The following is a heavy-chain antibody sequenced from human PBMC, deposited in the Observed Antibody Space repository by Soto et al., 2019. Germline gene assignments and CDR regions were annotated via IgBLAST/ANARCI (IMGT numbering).Heavy chain of an antibody. CDR3: ARDIGSSSWGGPDYYYYGMDV. J-gene: IGHJ6*02. V-gene: IGHV1-18*01. CDR2: ISAYNGNT. Sequence: ASVKVSCKASGYTFTSYGISWVRQAPGQGLEWMGWISAYNGNTNYAQKLQGRVTMTTDTSTSTAYMELRSLRSDDTAVYYCARDIGSSSWGGPDYYYYGMDVWGQGTTVTVSS. CDR1: GYTFTSYG. D-gene: IGHD6-13*01.